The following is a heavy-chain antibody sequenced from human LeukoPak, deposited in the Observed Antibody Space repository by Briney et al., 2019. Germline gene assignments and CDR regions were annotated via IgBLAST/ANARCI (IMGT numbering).Heavy chain of an antibody. CDR3: AGEYYYGSGSYNAFDI. CDR2: IYPGDFDI. J-gene: IGHJ3*02. V-gene: IGHV5-51*01. CDR1: GYSFTSYW. D-gene: IGHD3-10*01. Sequence: GESLKISCKGSGYSFTSYWIGWVRQMPGKGLEWMGIIYPGDFDIRHSPSFQGQVTISADKSISTAYLQWSSLKASDTAMYYCAGEYYYGSGSYNAFDIWGQGTMVTVSS.